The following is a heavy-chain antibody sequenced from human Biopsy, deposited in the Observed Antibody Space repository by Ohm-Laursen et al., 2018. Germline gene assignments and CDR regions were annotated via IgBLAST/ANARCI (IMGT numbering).Heavy chain of an antibody. J-gene: IGHJ4*02. CDR1: GGSIGSFF. D-gene: IGHD1-26*01. CDR3: ARVGAGAPSIDYFDY. Sequence: GTLSLTCTVSGGSIGSFFWSWIRQPPGKGLEWIGYIYYSGSTNYNPSLRSRVTISIDRSKNQFSLELSSVTAADTAVYYCARVGAGAPSIDYFDYWGQGALVTVSS. CDR2: IYYSGST. V-gene: IGHV4-59*01.